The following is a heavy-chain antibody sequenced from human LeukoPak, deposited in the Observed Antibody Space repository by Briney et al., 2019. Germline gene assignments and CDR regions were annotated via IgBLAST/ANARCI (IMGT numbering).Heavy chain of an antibody. CDR3: ARSIAAAAYYFDY. J-gene: IGHJ4*02. V-gene: IGHV4-4*07. CDR2: IYTSGST. Sequence: SETLSLTCTVSGDSINSFYWSWIRQPAGKGLEWIGRIYTSGSTNYSPSLKSRVTMSVDTSKNQFSLKLSSVTAADTAVYYCARSIAAAAYYFDYWGQGTLVTVSS. CDR1: GDSINSFY. D-gene: IGHD6-13*01.